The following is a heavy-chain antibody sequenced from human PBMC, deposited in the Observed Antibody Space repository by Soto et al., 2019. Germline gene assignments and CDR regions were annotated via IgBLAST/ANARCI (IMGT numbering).Heavy chain of an antibody. CDR2: VKSKTDGGTT. Sequence: GGSLRLTCAASGLTFRNAWMSWVRQAPGKGLEWVGRVKSKTDGGTTDYAAPVKGRFTISRDDSRNTVHLQMNSLKTEDTGVYYCITIAGSYIGEPFDHWGLGTLVTVSS. CDR3: ITIAGSYIGEPFDH. V-gene: IGHV3-15*01. D-gene: IGHD1-26*01. J-gene: IGHJ4*02. CDR1: GLTFRNAW.